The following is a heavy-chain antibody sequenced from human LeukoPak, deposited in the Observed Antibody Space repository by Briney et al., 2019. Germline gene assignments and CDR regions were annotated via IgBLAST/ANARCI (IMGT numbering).Heavy chain of an antibody. CDR3: ARDLYRDSLPVSWFDP. Sequence: GASVKVSCKASGYTFTSYGISWVRQAPGQGLEWMGWISDYNGITNYAQKLQGRVTMTTDTSTSTACMELRSLRSDDTAVYYCARDLYRDSLPVSWFDPWGQGTLVTVSS. D-gene: IGHD4-11*01. J-gene: IGHJ5*02. V-gene: IGHV1-18*01. CDR2: ISDYNGIT. CDR1: GYTFTSYG.